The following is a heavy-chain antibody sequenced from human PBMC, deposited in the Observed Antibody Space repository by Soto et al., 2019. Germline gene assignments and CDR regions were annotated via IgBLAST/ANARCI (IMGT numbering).Heavy chain of an antibody. Sequence: PSESLSVTCAVCGGSFSGYYWSWIRQPPGNGLEWIGEINHSGSTNYNQSLKSRVTISVDTSKNQFSLKLSSVTAADTAVYYCARGKLSDYGSGSDRYHFDYWGQGTVVTVSS. V-gene: IGHV4-34*01. CDR1: GGSFSGYY. CDR3: ARGKLSDYGSGSDRYHFDY. D-gene: IGHD3-16*02. J-gene: IGHJ4*02. CDR2: INHSGST.